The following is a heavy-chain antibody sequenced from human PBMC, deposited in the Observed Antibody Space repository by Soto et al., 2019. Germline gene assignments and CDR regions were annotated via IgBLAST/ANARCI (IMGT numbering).Heavy chain of an antibody. Sequence: EVQLVESGGGLVQPGRSLRLSCAASGFTFDDYAMHWVRQALGKGLEWVSGISWNSGSIGYADSVKGRFTISRDNAKNSLYLQMNSLRAEDTALYYCAKEGRIAPYWGQGTLVTVSS. CDR3: AKEGRIAPY. CDR2: ISWNSGSI. J-gene: IGHJ4*02. CDR1: GFTFDDYA. V-gene: IGHV3-9*01. D-gene: IGHD6-13*01.